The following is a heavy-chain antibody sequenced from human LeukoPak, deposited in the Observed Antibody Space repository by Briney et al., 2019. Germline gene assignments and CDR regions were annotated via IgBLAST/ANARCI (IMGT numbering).Heavy chain of an antibody. CDR3: AREGNWRGDSMDV. CDR2: ISSSRSYI. J-gene: IGHJ6*03. D-gene: IGHD1-20*01. CDR1: GVTFSSYS. Sequence: PWGSLRLSCAASGVTFSSYSRNWVRQAPGKGLEWVSAISSSRSYIYYAASVKGRFTISRYNAKNSPYMQMNSLRAADTAVYYCAREGNWRGDSMDVWGKGTTVTVSS. V-gene: IGHV3-21*06.